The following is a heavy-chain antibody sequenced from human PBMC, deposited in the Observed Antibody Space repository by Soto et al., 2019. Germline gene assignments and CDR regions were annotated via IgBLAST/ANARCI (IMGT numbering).Heavy chain of an antibody. V-gene: IGHV3-30*16. CDR2: ISYDGSDK. Sequence: QEQLVESGGGVVQPGRSLSLSCVASGFTFSTFPMHWVRQASGKGLEWMAFISYDGSDKYYADSVKGRFTISRDNSKNTLYLEMNNVRLDDTGVYFCARDDFWGYLDRWGQGSLFTVSS. D-gene: IGHD3-3*01. CDR1: GFTFSTFP. CDR3: ARDDFWGYLDR. J-gene: IGHJ4*02.